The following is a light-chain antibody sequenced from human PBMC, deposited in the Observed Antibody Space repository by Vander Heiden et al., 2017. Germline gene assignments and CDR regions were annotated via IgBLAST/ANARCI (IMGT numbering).Light chain of an antibody. V-gene: IGKV3-20*01. Sequence: EIVLTQPPGTLSLSPGERATRSCRASQSVSSSYLAWYQQKPGQAPRLLIYGASSRATGIPDRFSGSGSGTDFILTISRLEPEDFAVYYCQQYGSSPWTFGQGTKVEIK. CDR1: QSVSSSY. J-gene: IGKJ1*01. CDR3: QQYGSSPWT. CDR2: GAS.